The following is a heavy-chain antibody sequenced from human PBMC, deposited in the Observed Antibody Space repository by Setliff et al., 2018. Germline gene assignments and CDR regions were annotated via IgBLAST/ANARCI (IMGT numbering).Heavy chain of an antibody. J-gene: IGHJ4*02. CDR3: ARGSVEYSRGWYYFDY. D-gene: IGHD6-19*01. V-gene: IGHV1-69*13. Sequence: SVKVSCKASGGTFNSYAISWVRQAPGQGLEWMGGIIPIFGSANCARKFQGRVTVTADESTSTAYMELSSLRSEDTAVYYCARGSVEYSRGWYYFDYWAQGTLVTVSS. CDR2: IIPIFGSA. CDR1: GGTFNSYA.